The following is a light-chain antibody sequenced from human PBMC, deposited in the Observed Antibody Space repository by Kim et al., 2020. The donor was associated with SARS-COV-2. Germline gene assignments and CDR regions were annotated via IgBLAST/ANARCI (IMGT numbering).Light chain of an antibody. CDR1: TGAVTSGYY. Sequence: GTATLTCAASTGAVTSGYYSNWFQQKPGQVPRALIYSTTKKHSWTPARFSGTLLGGKAALTLSGVQPEDEAEDYCLLYYGGDWVFGGGTQLTVL. J-gene: IGLJ3*02. CDR3: LLYYGGDWV. CDR2: STT. V-gene: IGLV7-43*01.